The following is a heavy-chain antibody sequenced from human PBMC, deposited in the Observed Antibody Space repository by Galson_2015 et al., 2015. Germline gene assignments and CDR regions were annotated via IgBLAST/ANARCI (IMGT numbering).Heavy chain of an antibody. CDR1: GFTFRSYS. J-gene: IGHJ4*02. Sequence: SLGLSCAASGFTFRSYSMNWGRQAPGKGLEWVSSISSSSSYIYYADSVKGRFTISRDNAKNSLYLQMNSLRAEDTAVYYCARAEYSSSTFDYWGQGTLVTVSS. CDR3: ARAEYSSSTFDY. V-gene: IGHV3-21*01. CDR2: ISSSSSYI. D-gene: IGHD6-6*01.